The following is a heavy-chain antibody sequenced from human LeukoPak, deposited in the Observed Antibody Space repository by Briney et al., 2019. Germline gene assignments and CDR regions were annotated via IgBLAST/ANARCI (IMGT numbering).Heavy chain of an antibody. CDR1: GFTFSSYW. CDR2: INGGGSST. Sequence: GGSLRLSCAASGFTFSSYWMHWVRQVPGKGLVWVSRINGGGSSTSYADSVKGRFTISRDNAKNTLYLQMNSLRAEDTAVYYCARGVAANSVAFDIWGQGTMVTVSS. V-gene: IGHV3-74*01. D-gene: IGHD2-15*01. CDR3: ARGVAANSVAFDI. J-gene: IGHJ3*02.